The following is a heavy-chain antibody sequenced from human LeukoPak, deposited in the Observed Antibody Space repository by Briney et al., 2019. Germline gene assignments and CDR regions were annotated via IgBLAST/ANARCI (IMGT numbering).Heavy chain of an antibody. Sequence: GGSLRLSCAASGFTFSNAWMSWVRQAPGKGLEWVGRIKSKTDGGTTDYAAPVKGRFTISRDDSKNTLYLQMNSLKTEDTAVYYCTTLLRLGELSLFREAGYWSQGTLVTVSS. V-gene: IGHV3-15*01. D-gene: IGHD3-16*02. J-gene: IGHJ4*02. CDR2: IKSKTDGGTT. CDR1: GFTFSNAW. CDR3: TTLLRLGELSLFREAGY.